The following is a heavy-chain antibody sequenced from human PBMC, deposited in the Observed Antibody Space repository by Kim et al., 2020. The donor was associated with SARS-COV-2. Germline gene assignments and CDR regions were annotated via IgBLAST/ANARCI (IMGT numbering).Heavy chain of an antibody. J-gene: IGHJ5*02. CDR1: GFTFSSYW. Sequence: GGSLRLSCATSGFTFSSYWMNWVRQAPGKGLEWVAIIKTDGSDKYYVDSVKGRFTISRDNAKNSLYLQMSSLRAEDTAMYYCATYDTTKGWLDPWGQGTLVTGSS. V-gene: IGHV3-7*03. D-gene: IGHD3-3*01. CDR3: ATYDTTKGWLDP. CDR2: IKTDGSDK.